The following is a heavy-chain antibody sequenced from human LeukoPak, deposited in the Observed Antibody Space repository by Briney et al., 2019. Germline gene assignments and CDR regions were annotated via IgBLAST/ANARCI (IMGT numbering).Heavy chain of an antibody. J-gene: IGHJ4*02. V-gene: IGHV1-8*01. Sequence: GASVKVSCKASGYTFTSYDINWVRQATGQGLEWMGWMNPNSGNTGYAQKFQGRVTMTRNTSISTAYMELSSLRSEDTAVYYYARAVKVATKHKAHGSYYFDYWGQGTLVTVSS. CDR2: MNPNSGNT. D-gene: IGHD2-15*01. CDR3: ARAVKVATKHKAHGSYYFDY. CDR1: GYTFTSYD.